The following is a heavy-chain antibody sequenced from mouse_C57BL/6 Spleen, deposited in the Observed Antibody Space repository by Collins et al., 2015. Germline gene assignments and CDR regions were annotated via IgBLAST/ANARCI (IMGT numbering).Heavy chain of an antibody. D-gene: IGHD1-1*01. Sequence: QVQLQQPGAELVKPGASVKMSCKASGYTFTSYWITWVKQRPGQGLEWIGDIYPGSGSTNYNEKFKSKATLTVDTSSSTAHMQLSSLTSEDSAVYYCARSTGSSYNYAMDYWGQGTSVTVSS. CDR2: IYPGSGST. CDR1: GYTFTSYW. J-gene: IGHJ4*01. V-gene: IGHV1-55*01. CDR3: ARSTGSSYNYAMDY.